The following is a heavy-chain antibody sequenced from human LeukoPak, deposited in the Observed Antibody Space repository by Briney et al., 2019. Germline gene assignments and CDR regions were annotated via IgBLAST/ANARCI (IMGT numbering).Heavy chain of an antibody. CDR3: ANAGPGYNSGSNYYYGMDV. V-gene: IGHV3-23*01. CDR1: GFIFSTYG. J-gene: IGHJ6*02. CDR2: ICGSGGTT. Sequence: GGSLRLSCAASGFIFSTYGMRCVRQAPGKGVEWVSSICGSGGTTFYADSVKGRFTISRDNSKNTLYLQMNSLRAEDTAAYYCANAGPGYNSGSNYYYGMDVWGQGTTVTVSS. D-gene: IGHD6-19*01.